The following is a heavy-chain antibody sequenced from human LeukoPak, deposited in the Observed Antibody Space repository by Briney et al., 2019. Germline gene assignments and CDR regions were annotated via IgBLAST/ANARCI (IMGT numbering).Heavy chain of an antibody. D-gene: IGHD1-26*01. CDR2: TNPNSGGT. V-gene: IGHV1-2*02. CDR1: GYTFTGYY. Sequence: ASVKVSCKASGYTFTGYYMHWVRQAPGQGLEWMGWTNPNSGGTNYAQKFQGRVTMTRDTSISTAYMELRSLRSDDTAVYYCARDMKRSRARWENLGFDPWGQGTLVTVSS. J-gene: IGHJ5*02. CDR3: ARDMKRSRARWENLGFDP.